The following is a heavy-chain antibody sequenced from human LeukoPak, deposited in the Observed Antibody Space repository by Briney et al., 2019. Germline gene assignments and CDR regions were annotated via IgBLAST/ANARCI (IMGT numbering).Heavy chain of an antibody. CDR2: ISGSGGST. CDR1: GFTLSSYA. D-gene: IGHD2-15*01. J-gene: IGHJ4*02. CDR3: AKGYCSGGSCCLDY. Sequence: PGASLRLSCAASGFTLSSYAMSWVRQAPGKGLERVSTISGSGGSTFYADSVKGRFTISRDNSKNTLYLQMNSLRAEDTAVYYCAKGYCSGGSCCLDYWGQGTLVTVSS. V-gene: IGHV3-23*01.